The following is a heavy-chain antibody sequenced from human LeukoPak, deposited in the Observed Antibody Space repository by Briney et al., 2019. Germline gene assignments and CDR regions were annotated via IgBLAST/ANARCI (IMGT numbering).Heavy chain of an antibody. CDR3: ARDLDSDSSGYYLPGY. J-gene: IGHJ4*02. CDR2: FDPEDGET. V-gene: IGHV1-24*01. Sequence: ASVKVSCKVSGYTLTELSMHWVRQAPGKGLEWMGGFDPEDGETIYAQKFQGRVTITADESTSTAYIELSSLRSEDTAVYYCARDLDSDSSGYYLPGYWGQGTLVTVSS. D-gene: IGHD3-22*01. CDR1: GYTLTELS.